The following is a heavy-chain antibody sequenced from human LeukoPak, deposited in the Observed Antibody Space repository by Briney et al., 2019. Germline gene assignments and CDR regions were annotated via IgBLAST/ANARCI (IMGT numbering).Heavy chain of an antibody. CDR3: ARESRRGYYDSSGYYYFDY. D-gene: IGHD3-22*01. J-gene: IGHJ4*02. CDR2: IYNSGST. V-gene: IGHV4-31*03. Sequence: SQTLSLTCTVSGGSISSGGYYWSWIRQHPGKGLEWIGYIYNSGSTYYNPSLKSRVTISVDTSKNQFSLKLSSVTAADTAVYYCARESRRGYYDSSGYYYFDYWGQGTLVTVSS. CDR1: GGSISSGGYY.